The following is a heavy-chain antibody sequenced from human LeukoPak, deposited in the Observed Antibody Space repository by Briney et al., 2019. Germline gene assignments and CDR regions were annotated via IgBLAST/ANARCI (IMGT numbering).Heavy chain of an antibody. CDR1: GAPISRYY. CDR2: LYTSGTT. V-gene: IGHV4-4*07. Sequence: PSETLSLTCAVSGAPISRYYWSWIRQAAGKGLEWIGRLYTSGTTDYNPSLASRVTISVDRSKNQISLKVTSVTAADTAVYYCAGRDYWGQGTRVTVSS. J-gene: IGHJ4*02. CDR3: AGRDY.